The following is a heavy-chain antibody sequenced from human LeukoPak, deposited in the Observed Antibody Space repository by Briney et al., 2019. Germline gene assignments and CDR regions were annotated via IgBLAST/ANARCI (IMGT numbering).Heavy chain of an antibody. J-gene: IGHJ4*02. CDR2: IWYDGSNK. CDR3: AREGPRGNSQFDY. V-gene: IGHV3-33*01. CDR1: GFTFSNYG. D-gene: IGHD2/OR15-2a*01. Sequence: GGSLRLSCAASGFTFSNYGMHWVRQAPGRGLEWVALIWYDGSNKYYTDSVKGRLTISRDNSKDTLFLQMNSLRAEDTAVYYCAREGPRGNSQFDYWGQGTLVTVSS.